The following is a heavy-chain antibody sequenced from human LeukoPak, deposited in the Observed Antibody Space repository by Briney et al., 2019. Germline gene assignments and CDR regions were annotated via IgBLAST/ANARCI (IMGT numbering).Heavy chain of an antibody. CDR2: TYYRSKWSN. CDR3: ARDSARGYGSGSRVDY. CDR1: GDSVSSTSAA. D-gene: IGHD3-10*01. J-gene: IGHJ4*02. V-gene: IGHV6-1*01. Sequence: SQTLSLTCAISGDSVSSTSAAWNWIRQSPSGGLEWLGRTYYRSKWSNDYAISVRSRITINRDTSKNQFALRLNSVTPEDTAVYYCARDSARGYGSGSRVDYWGQGTLVTVSS.